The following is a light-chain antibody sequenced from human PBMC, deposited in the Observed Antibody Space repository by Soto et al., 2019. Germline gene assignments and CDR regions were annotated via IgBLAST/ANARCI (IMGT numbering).Light chain of an antibody. CDR3: SSYTTSTTLVV. V-gene: IGLV2-14*01. CDR2: EVS. CDR1: SSDVGGYHF. J-gene: IGLJ2*01. Sequence: QSALTQPASVSGSPGQSITISCTGISSDVGGYHFVSWYQKHPGKAPKLIIYEVSNRPSGVSIRFSGSMSGSTASLTISGLQAEDEGDYYCSSYTTSTTLVVFGGGTKLTVL.